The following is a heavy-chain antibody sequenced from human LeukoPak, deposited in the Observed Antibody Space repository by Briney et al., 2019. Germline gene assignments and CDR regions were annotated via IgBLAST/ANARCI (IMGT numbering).Heavy chain of an antibody. CDR1: AFTFNTFW. V-gene: IGHV3-74*01. J-gene: IGHJ5*02. D-gene: IGHD1-26*01. Sequence: GGSLRLSCAASAFTFNTFWMHWVRQAPGKGLVWVSRINSDGSSTSYADSVKGRFTISRDNAKNTLYLQMNSLRAEDTAVYYCARDPAVQWELLKNAYNWFDPWGQGTLVTVSS. CDR3: ARDPAVQWELLKNAYNWFDP. CDR2: INSDGSST.